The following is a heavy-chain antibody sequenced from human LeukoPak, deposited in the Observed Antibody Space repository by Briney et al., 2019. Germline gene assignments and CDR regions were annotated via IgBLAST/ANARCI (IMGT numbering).Heavy chain of an antibody. CDR2: ISGSGGST. D-gene: IGHD2-2*01. J-gene: IGHJ6*03. CDR1: GFTFSSYG. V-gene: IGHV3-23*01. Sequence: QPGGSLRLSCAASGFTFSSYGMSWVRQAPGKGLEWVSAISGSGGSTYYADSVKGRFTISRDNSKNTLYLQMNSLRAEDTAVYYCAKGSTYQLQRVYYYYYYMDVWGKGTTVTVSS. CDR3: AKGSTYQLQRVYYYYYYMDV.